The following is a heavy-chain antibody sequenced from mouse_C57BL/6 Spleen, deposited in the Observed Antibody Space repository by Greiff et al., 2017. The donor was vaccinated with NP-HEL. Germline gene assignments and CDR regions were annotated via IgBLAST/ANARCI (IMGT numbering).Heavy chain of an antibody. CDR3: ARPIYDGSYAWFAY. CDR1: GYTFTSYW. D-gene: IGHD2-3*01. Sequence: VQLQQPGTELVKPGASVKLSCKASGYTFTSYWMHWVKQRPGQGLEWIGNINPSNGGTKYNEKFKSKATLTVDKSSSTAYMQLSSRTSEDAAVYYCARPIYDGSYAWFAYWGQGTLVTVSA. V-gene: IGHV1-53*01. CDR2: INPSNGGT. J-gene: IGHJ3*01.